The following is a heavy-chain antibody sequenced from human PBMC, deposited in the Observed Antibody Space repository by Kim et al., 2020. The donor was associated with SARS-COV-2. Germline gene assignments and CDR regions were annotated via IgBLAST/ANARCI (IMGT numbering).Heavy chain of an antibody. J-gene: IGHJ4*02. CDR3: ASGDYYERRYYFDS. CDR2: ISSSGSPI. V-gene: IGHV3-48*03. Sequence: GGSLRLSCAASGFSFKSYEMNWVRQAPGKGLEWLAYISSSGSPIYHAHSVNGRFTISRDNAQNALYLQMSSLRVDDTAVYYCASGDYYERRYYFDSWGQG. D-gene: IGHD3-3*01. CDR1: GFSFKSYE.